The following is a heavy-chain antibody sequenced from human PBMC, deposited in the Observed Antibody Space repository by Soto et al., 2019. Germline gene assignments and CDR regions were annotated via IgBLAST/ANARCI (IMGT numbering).Heavy chain of an antibody. CDR2: ISAYNGNT. CDR3: ARDPMEYSSSWYSDY. V-gene: IGHV1-18*01. Sequence: QVQLVQSGAEVKKPGASVKVSCKASGYTFTSYGISWVRQAPGQGLEWMGWISAYNGNTNYAQKLQGRVTMTTDTSTSTAYMEMRSLRSDDTAVYYCARDPMEYSSSWYSDYWGQGTLVTVSS. CDR1: GYTFTSYG. J-gene: IGHJ4*02. D-gene: IGHD6-13*01.